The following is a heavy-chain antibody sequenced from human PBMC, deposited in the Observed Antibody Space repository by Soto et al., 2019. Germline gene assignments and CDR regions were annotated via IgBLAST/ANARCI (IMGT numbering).Heavy chain of an antibody. V-gene: IGHV1-69*08. Sequence: QVQLVQSGAEVKKPGSSVKVSCKASGGTFSSYTMSWVRQAPGQGLEWMGRIIPILGIANYAQKFQGRVTITADKSTSTAYMELSSLRSEDTAVYYCARDPITMVRGGDWGQGTLVTVSS. D-gene: IGHD3-10*01. CDR3: ARDPITMVRGGD. J-gene: IGHJ4*02. CDR2: IIPILGIA. CDR1: GGTFSSYT.